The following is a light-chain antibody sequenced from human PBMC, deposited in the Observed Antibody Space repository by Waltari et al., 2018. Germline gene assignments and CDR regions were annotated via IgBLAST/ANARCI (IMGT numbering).Light chain of an antibody. CDR3: QSADSSGTYGHVV. Sequence: SYELTQPPSVSVSPGQTARITCPGDALPKQYAYWYQQKPGQAPVLGIYKGRERPSGIPERFSGSSSGTTVTLAISGVQAEDEADYYCQSADSSGTYGHVVFGGGTKLTVL. J-gene: IGLJ2*01. CDR2: KGR. CDR1: ALPKQY. V-gene: IGLV3-25*03.